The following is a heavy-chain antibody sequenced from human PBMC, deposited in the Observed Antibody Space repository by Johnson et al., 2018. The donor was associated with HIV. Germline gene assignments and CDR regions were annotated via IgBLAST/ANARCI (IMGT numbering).Heavy chain of an antibody. J-gene: IGHJ3*02. Sequence: VQVVESGGGLIQPGGSLRLSCAASGFTVSDNYMTWVRQAPGKGLEWVANIKQNGSDQYYVDSVKGRFTISRDNAKNSLYLQMNSLRAEDTALYYCAKDTGYNFWSGRDAFDMWGQGTMVTVSS. CDR1: GFTVSDNY. V-gene: IGHV3-7*03. CDR2: IKQNGSDQ. CDR3: AKDTGYNFWSGRDAFDM. D-gene: IGHD3-3*01.